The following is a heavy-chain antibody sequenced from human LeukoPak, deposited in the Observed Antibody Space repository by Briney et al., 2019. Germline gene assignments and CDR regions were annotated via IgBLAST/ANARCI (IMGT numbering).Heavy chain of an antibody. J-gene: IGHJ6*03. V-gene: IGHV4-61*02. Sequence: PSQTLSLTCTVSGGSISSGSYYWSWIRQPAGKGLEWLGRIYTSGSTNYNPSLKSRVTISVDTSKNQFSLKLSSVTDADTAVYYCASSSIAARRYYDYYYMDVWGKGTTVTVSS. D-gene: IGHD6-6*01. CDR1: GGSISSGSYY. CDR3: ASSSIAARRYYDYYYMDV. CDR2: IYTSGST.